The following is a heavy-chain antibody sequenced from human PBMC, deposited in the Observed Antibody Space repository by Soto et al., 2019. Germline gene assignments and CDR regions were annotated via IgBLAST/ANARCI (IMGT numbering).Heavy chain of an antibody. CDR3: ASYDILTGYYGTLDP. D-gene: IGHD3-9*01. CDR2: IYYSGST. CDR1: GGSISSSSYY. Sequence: PSETLSLTCTVSGGSISSSSYYWGWIRQPPGKGLEWIGSIYYSGSTYYNPSLKSRVTISVDTSKNQFSLKLSSVTAADTAVYYCASYDILTGYYGTLDPWGQGTLVTVSS. J-gene: IGHJ5*02. V-gene: IGHV4-39*01.